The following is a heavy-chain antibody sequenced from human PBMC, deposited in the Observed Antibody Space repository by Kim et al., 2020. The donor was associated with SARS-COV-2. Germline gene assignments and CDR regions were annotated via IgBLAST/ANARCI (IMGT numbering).Heavy chain of an antibody. CDR3: ARSTSVTPTSRYFDY. J-gene: IGHJ4*02. D-gene: IGHD4-17*01. V-gene: IGHV5-51*01. Sequence: PSFQGQVTISADKSISTAYLQWSSLKASDTAMYYCARSTSVTPTSRYFDYWGQGTLVTVSS.